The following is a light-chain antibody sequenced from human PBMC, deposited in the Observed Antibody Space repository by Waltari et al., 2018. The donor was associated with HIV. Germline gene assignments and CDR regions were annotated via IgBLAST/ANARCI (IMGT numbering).Light chain of an antibody. CDR2: AAS. V-gene: IGKV1-12*01. CDR1: QGISSW. CDR3: QQANSFPLT. J-gene: IGKJ4*01. Sequence: DIQIPQPPPPLSAPVGDRVTITCRASQGISSWLAWYQQKPGKAPKPLIYAASSLQSGVPSRFSGSGSGTDFILTISSLQPEDFATYYCQQANSFPLTFGGGTKVEIK.